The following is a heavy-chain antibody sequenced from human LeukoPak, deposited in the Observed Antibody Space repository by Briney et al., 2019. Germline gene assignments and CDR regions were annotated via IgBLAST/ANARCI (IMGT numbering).Heavy chain of an antibody. CDR1: GFTFSSYA. CDR2: ISGSGGST. D-gene: IGHD3-3*01. J-gene: IGHJ6*02. CDR3: AKFQDFWSGYYTTRNYGMDV. V-gene: IGHV3-23*01. Sequence: PGGSLRLSCAASGFTFSSYAMSWVRQAPGKGLEWVSAISGSGGSTYYADSVKGRFTISRDNSKNTPYLQMNSLRAEDTAVYYCAKFQDFWSGYYTTRNYGMDVWGQGTTVTVSS.